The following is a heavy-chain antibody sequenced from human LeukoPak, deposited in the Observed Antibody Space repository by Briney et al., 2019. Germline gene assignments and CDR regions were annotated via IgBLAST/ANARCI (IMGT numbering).Heavy chain of an antibody. CDR2: IYPGDSDT. CDR1: GYSFTSYW. V-gene: IGHV5-51*01. J-gene: IGHJ6*03. Sequence: TTGESLKISCKGSGYSFTSYWIGWVRQMPGKGLEWMGIIYPGDSDTRYSPSFQGQVTISADKSISTAYLQWSSLKASDTAMYYCARLPTSSGYYNYYYYYMDVWGKGTTVTISS. CDR3: ARLPTSSGYYNYYYYYMDV. D-gene: IGHD3-22*01.